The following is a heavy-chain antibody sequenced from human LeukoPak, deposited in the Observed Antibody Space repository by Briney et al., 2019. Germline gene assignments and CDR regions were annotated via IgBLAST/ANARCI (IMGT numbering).Heavy chain of an antibody. CDR2: ISDDGRKE. CDR1: GFTFSRDA. V-gene: IGHV3-30*18. Sequence: GGSLRLSCAASGFTFSRDAMHWVRQAPGKGLEWVAVISDDGRKEYYVDSVKGRFTISRDNSRNTLYLQMNSLRAEDTAVYYCAKTRPLDSSSWSHGDYWGQGTLVTVSS. CDR3: AKTRPLDSSSWSHGDY. J-gene: IGHJ4*02. D-gene: IGHD6-13*01.